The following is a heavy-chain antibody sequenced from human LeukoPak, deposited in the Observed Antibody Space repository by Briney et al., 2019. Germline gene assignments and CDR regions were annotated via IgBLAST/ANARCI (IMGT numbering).Heavy chain of an antibody. CDR3: AKDAQRGFDYSNSLQN. D-gene: IGHD4-11*01. CDR2: IWSDGSDK. J-gene: IGHJ1*01. CDR1: GVTFSHYG. Sequence: PGGSLRLSCAASGVTFSHYGMHWVRQTPGAGLEWVAVIWSDGSDKYYAKSVKGRFTISRDNSKNSLFLQMNSLRAEDTAVYYCAKDAQRGFDYSNSLQNWGQGILVTVSS. V-gene: IGHV3-33*06.